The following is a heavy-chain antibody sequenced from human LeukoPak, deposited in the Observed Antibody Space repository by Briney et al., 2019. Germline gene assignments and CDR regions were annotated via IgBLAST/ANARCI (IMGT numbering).Heavy chain of an antibody. D-gene: IGHD2-15*01. CDR1: GYTFTDYY. CDR3: ARVWSKGGLYAFDI. CDR2: INADSGDT. Sequence: ASVKGSCKASGYTFTDYYIHWVRQAPGQGLELMGWINADSGDTDYAQQFQGRVTMTRDTSISTAYMELSRLRSDDTAVYYCARVWSKGGLYAFDIWGQGTMVTVSS. V-gene: IGHV1-2*02. J-gene: IGHJ3*02.